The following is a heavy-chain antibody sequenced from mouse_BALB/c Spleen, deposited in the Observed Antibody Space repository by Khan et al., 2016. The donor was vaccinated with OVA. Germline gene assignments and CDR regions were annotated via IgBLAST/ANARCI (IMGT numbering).Heavy chain of an antibody. CDR3: ARSGGFYYGYY. D-gene: IGHD1-2*01. J-gene: IGHJ2*01. Sequence: EVELVESGAELVKPGASVKLSCTASGFNIKDTYMHWVKQRPEQGLEWIGRIDPANGNTKYDPKFQGKATITADTSSNTAYLQLSSLASEDTAVYYCARSGGFYYGYYGGQGTTLTVSS. V-gene: IGHV14-3*02. CDR2: IDPANGNT. CDR1: GFNIKDTY.